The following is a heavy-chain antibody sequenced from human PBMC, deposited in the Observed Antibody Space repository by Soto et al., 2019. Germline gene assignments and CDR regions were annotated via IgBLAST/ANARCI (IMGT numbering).Heavy chain of an antibody. Sequence: VQLLESGGGLVQPGGSLRLSCAASGFTFSSYAMSWVRQAPGKGLEWVSAISGSGGSTYYADAVKGRFTISRDNSKNTQYLQMNSLRAEDTAVYYCAKCPVTSCLGFDYWGPGTLVTVSS. CDR3: AKCPVTSCLGFDY. J-gene: IGHJ4*02. V-gene: IGHV3-23*01. CDR1: GFTFSSYA. CDR2: ISGSGGST. D-gene: IGHD4-17*01.